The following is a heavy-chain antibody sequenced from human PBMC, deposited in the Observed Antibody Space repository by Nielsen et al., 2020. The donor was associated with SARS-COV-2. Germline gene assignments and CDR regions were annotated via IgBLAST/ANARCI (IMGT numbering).Heavy chain of an antibody. CDR2: ISSSGSTI. J-gene: IGHJ6*02. V-gene: IGHV3-48*03. CDR3: ARDSLQWLVRYYYYGMDV. Sequence: GGSLRLSCAASGFTFSSYEMNWVRQAPGKGLEWVSYISSSGSTIYYADSVKGRFTISRDNAKNSLYLQMNSLRAEDTAVYYCARDSLQWLVRYYYYGMDVWGQGTTVTVSS. D-gene: IGHD6-19*01. CDR1: GFTFSSYE.